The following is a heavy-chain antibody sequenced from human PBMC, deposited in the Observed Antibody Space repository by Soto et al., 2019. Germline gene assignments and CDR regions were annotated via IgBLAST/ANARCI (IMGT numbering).Heavy chain of an antibody. CDR3: TRGVGVAGDYYYYGMDV. J-gene: IGHJ6*02. CDR2: IYYSGST. Sequence: SETLSLTCTVSGGSIRSYYWSWIRQPPGKGLEWIGYIYYSGSTKYNPSLKSRVTILVDTSKNQFSLKLSSVNAADTAVYYCTRGVGVAGDYYYYGMDVRGQGSTVTGSS. D-gene: IGHD6-19*01. V-gene: IGHV4-59*01. CDR1: GGSIRSYY.